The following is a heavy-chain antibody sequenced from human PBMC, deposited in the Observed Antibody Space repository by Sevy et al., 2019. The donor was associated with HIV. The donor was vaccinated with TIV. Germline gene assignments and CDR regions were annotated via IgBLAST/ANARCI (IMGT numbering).Heavy chain of an antibody. CDR2: LSGSGGNT. J-gene: IGHJ4*01. CDR3: AKDFYGSGSYYTTDF. D-gene: IGHD3-10*01. Sequence: GGSLRLSCAASGFTFSTHAMTWFRQAPGRGLEWVSSLSGSGGNTCYAYSGKGRFTISSDNSKNMVYLQMNSLRAEDTAVYYCAKDFYGSGSYYTTDFWGQGTLVTVSS. CDR1: GFTFSTHA. V-gene: IGHV3-23*01.